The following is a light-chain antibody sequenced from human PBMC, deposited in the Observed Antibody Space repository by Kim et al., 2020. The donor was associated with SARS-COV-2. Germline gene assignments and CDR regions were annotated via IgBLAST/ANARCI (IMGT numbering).Light chain of an antibody. V-gene: IGKV3-15*01. CDR2: TAS. CDR1: QYISNN. J-gene: IGKJ2*01. Sequence: EIVLTQSPDTLSLSPGERATLSCRASQYISNNLAWYQQKPGQAPRLLMYTASFSATGVPARFSGSGSGTEFTHTISGLQSEDFAVYYCQQYDNWPLYTFGQGTKLEI. CDR3: QQYDNWPLYT.